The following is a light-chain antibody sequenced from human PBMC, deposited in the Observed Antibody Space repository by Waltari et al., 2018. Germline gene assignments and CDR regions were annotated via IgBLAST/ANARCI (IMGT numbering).Light chain of an antibody. Sequence: DIQLTQSPSFLSASVGDRVTITCRASQGIGSYLGRYHLKPGLAPKLLIYAASSMQSGVQSRCSGSGCGTDFTLTISSLQPEDFETYYCQQLNSYPLTFGGGTKVE. CDR2: AAS. CDR3: QQLNSYPLT. J-gene: IGKJ4*01. V-gene: IGKV1-9*01. CDR1: QGIGSY.